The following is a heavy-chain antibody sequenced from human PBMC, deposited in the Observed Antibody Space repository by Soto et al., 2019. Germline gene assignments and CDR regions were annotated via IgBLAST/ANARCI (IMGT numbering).Heavy chain of an antibody. Sequence: ASVKVSCKASGYTFTSYDINWVRQAPGQGLEWMGWISAYNGNTNYAQKLQGRVTMTTDTSTSTAYMELRSLRSDDTAVYYCARVGKYCSGGSCYHSGDWFDPWGQGTLVTVSS. CDR1: GYTFTSYD. CDR3: ARVGKYCSGGSCYHSGDWFDP. D-gene: IGHD2-15*01. J-gene: IGHJ5*02. CDR2: ISAYNGNT. V-gene: IGHV1-18*01.